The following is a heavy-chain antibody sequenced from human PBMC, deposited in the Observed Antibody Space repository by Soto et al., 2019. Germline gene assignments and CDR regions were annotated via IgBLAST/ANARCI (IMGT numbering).Heavy chain of an antibody. V-gene: IGHV4-61*01. J-gene: IGHJ5*02. D-gene: IGHD1-1*01. CDR3: AREARAHDLPFDP. CDR1: GGSISSGFYY. CDR2: LYYSGTT. Sequence: SETLSLTCTVSGGSISSGFYYWSWLRQPPGKGLEWIGYLYYSGTTNYNPSLKSRAAISIDTSKNQFSLKLNSVTAADTAVYYCAREARAHDLPFDPWGQGILVTVSS.